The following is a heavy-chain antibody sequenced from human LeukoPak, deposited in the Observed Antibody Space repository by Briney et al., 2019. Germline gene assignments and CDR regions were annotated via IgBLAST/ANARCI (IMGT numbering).Heavy chain of an antibody. D-gene: IGHD1-1*01. CDR2: LNPNGRNT. J-gene: IGHJ5*02. Sequence: GGSLRLSCAASGFTFSDYWMNWLRQAPGKGLMWVSRLNPNGRNTDYADSVKGRFTISRDNAKNTLYLQMNSLRVDDTAMYYCARDRFWNQYDPWGQGTLVTVSS. CDR1: GFTFSDYW. V-gene: IGHV3-74*01. CDR3: ARDRFWNQYDP.